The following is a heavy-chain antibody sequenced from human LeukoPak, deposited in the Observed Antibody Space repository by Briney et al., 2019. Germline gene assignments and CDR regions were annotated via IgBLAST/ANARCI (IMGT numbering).Heavy chain of an antibody. V-gene: IGHV3-30*02. CDR1: GFTFSNYG. CDR3: AKVEDGYSLNY. D-gene: IGHD5-24*01. J-gene: IGHJ4*02. Sequence: GGSLRLSCAASGFTFSNYGMHWLRQAPGKGLEWVAFTRYDGRNEYYADSVKGRFTISRDNSKNTLYLQMNSLRVEDTAIYYCAKVEDGYSLNYWGQGTLVTVSS. CDR2: TRYDGRNE.